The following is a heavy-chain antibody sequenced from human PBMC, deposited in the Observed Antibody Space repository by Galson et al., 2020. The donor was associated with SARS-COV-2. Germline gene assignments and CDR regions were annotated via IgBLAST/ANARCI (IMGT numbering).Heavy chain of an antibody. V-gene: IGHV6-1*01. Sequence: SQTLSLTCAISGDSVSTNSAAWHWIRQSPSRGLEWLGSTKYRSKWFNDYALSVTSRITINSDTSKNHFSLQLNSVTPEDTALYYCARDHNYVFDDWGQGTLVTVSS. CDR2: TKYRSKWFN. CDR1: GDSVSTNSAA. D-gene: IGHD3-16*01. CDR3: ARDHNYVFDD. J-gene: IGHJ4*02.